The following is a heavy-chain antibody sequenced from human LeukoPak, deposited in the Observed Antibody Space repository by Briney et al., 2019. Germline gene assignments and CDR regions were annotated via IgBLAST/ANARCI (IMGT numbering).Heavy chain of an antibody. D-gene: IGHD3-9*01. CDR3: AKALRDILTELSFY. Sequence: GALRVSSAAPRFTFRRSAMCSVCDTPGERVGWVSAIIGGGGSRYYADSVKGGFTISRDNFKRTLYMQMDSLRAEDTGVYYCAKALRDILTELSFYWGQGTLVTVSS. J-gene: IGHJ4*02. V-gene: IGHV3-23*01. CDR1: RFTFRRSA. CDR2: IIGGGGSR.